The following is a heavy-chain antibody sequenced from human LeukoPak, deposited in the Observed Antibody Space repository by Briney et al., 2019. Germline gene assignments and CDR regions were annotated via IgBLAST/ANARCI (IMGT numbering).Heavy chain of an antibody. V-gene: IGHV4-34*01. CDR1: GGSFSGYC. CDR3: ARVRTRREYSSSWSNRGGWFDP. J-gene: IGHJ5*02. D-gene: IGHD6-13*01. CDR2: INHSGST. Sequence: PSETLSLTCAVYGGSFSGYCWSWIRQPPGKGLEWIGEINHSGSTNYNPSLKSRVTISVDTSKNQFSLKLSSVTAADTAVYYCARVRTRREYSSSWSNRGGWFDPWGQGTLVTVSS.